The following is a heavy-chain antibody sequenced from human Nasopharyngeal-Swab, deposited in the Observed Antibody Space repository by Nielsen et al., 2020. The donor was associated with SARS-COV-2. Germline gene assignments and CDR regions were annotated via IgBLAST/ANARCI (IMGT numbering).Heavy chain of an antibody. J-gene: IGHJ4*02. V-gene: IGHV4-61*01. CDR1: GGSVSSGSYY. D-gene: IGHD4-23*01. CDR2: IYYSGST. Sequence: SETLSLTCTVSGGSVSSGSYYWSWIRQPPGKGLEWIGYIYYSGSTSYNFSLKSRVTISVDTSKNQFSLKLSSVTAADTAVYYCARDQGDVVTPTSFFDYWGQGTLVTVSS. CDR3: ARDQGDVVTPTSFFDY.